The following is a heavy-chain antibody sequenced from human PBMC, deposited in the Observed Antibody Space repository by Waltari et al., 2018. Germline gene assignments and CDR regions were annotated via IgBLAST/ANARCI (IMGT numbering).Heavy chain of an antibody. CDR2: SSPYTGNT. V-gene: IGHV1-18*01. Sequence: QVSLLQSGPEMTKPGASVRVSCKASGYDFTLFGISWVRQGPGQGLEWMGWSSPYTGNTEYAQKFQDRITLTADTSTSTIFMELRSLKSDDTAVYYCARPDYYDTTTFYAHWGQGTLVTVSS. CDR3: ARPDYYDTTTFYAH. J-gene: IGHJ1*01. D-gene: IGHD3-22*01. CDR1: GYDFTLFG.